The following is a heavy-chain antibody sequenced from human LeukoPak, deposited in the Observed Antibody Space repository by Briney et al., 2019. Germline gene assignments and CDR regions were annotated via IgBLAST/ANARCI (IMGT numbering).Heavy chain of an antibody. CDR3: ARDTKRSRARWENLGIDP. CDR1: GYTLTELS. D-gene: IGHD3-16*01. Sequence: ASVKVSCKVSGYTLTELSMHWVRQAPGKGLEWMGGFDPEDAKTIYAQKLQGRVTMTTDTSTSTAYMELRSLRSDDTAVYYCARDTKRSRARWENLGIDPWGQGTLVTVSS. CDR2: FDPEDAKT. V-gene: IGHV1-24*01. J-gene: IGHJ5*02.